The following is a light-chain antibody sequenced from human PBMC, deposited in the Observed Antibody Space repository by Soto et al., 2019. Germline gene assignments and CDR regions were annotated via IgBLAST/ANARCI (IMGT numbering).Light chain of an antibody. CDR3: QQRSNWPHT. V-gene: IGKV3-11*01. CDR1: QSVSSY. CDR2: DAS. J-gene: IGKJ5*01. Sequence: ELVFTQSPGTLSLSPGVRVTLSCRASQSVSSYLAWYHNKPGQAPGLLIYDASNRATGIPARFSGIGSGTDFTLTICSLQPEDCEVYDCQQRSNWPHTFGPGTRLEI.